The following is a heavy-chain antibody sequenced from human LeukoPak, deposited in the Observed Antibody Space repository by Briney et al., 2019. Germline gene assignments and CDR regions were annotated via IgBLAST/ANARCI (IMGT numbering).Heavy chain of an antibody. D-gene: IGHD2-2*01. CDR3: ARDFRYCSSTSCRAGYYYYYMDV. V-gene: IGHV4-4*07. Sequence: SETLSLTCTVSGGSLSSYYWSWIRQPAGKGLEWVGRIYTSGGTNYNPSLKSRVTMSVDTSKNQFSLKLSSVTAADTAVYYCARDFRYCSSTSCRAGYYYYYMDVWGKGTTVTVSS. CDR1: GGSLSSYY. CDR2: IYTSGGT. J-gene: IGHJ6*03.